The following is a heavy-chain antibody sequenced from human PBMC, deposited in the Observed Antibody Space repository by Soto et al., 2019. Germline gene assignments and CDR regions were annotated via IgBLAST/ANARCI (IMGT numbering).Heavy chain of an antibody. V-gene: IGHV4-34*01. CDR1: GGSFSGYY. CDR2: INHSGST. D-gene: IGHD2-15*01. CDR3: ARDPTLEMAAKMVDY. Sequence: PSETLSLTCAVYGGSFSGYYWSWIRQPPGKGLEWIGEINHSGSTNYNPSLKSRVTISVDTSKNQFSLKLSSVTAADTAVYYCARDPTLEMAAKMVDYWGQGTLVTVSS. J-gene: IGHJ4*02.